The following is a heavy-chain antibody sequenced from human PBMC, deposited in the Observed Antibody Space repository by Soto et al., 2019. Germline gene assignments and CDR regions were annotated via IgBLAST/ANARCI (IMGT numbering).Heavy chain of an antibody. D-gene: IGHD2-2*01. CDR1: GGTFRSYA. Sequence: HSWTVAGGTFRSYAMRCISQDPGKGLEWVSAISGSGGSTYYADSVKGRFTISSDNSKNTLSLQMHTLRAEVTAVYYCSKRSGPTSCCYGLGWWGQ. V-gene: IGHV3-23*01. J-gene: IGHJ3*01. CDR2: ISGSGGST. CDR3: SKRSGPTSCCYGLGW.